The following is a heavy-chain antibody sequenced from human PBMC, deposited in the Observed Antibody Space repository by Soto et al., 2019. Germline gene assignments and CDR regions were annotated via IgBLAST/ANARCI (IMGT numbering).Heavy chain of an antibody. CDR3: ARDRCSGGSCYSGWFDP. J-gene: IGHJ5*02. D-gene: IGHD2-15*01. Sequence: QVQLVQSGAEVKKPGASVKVSCKASGYTFTSYAMHWVRQAPGQRLEWMGWINAGNGNTKYSQKFQGSVTITRDTSASTAYMELSSLRSEDTAVYYCARDRCSGGSCYSGWFDPWGQGTLVTVSS. V-gene: IGHV1-3*01. CDR2: INAGNGNT. CDR1: GYTFTSYA.